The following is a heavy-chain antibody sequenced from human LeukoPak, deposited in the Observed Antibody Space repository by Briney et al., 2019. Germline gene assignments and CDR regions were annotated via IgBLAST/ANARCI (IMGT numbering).Heavy chain of an antibody. J-gene: IGHJ4*02. CDR2: IYHSGST. D-gene: IGHD3-22*01. CDR3: GRYNSGYYYYFDY. Sequence: PSETLSLTCAVSGFPISNGYYWGWIRQPPGTGLEWIGSIYHSGSTYYNPSIKSRVTISVDTSKNQFSLKLSSVTAADTAVYYCGRYNSGYYYYFDYWGQGTLVTVSS. CDR1: GFPISNGYY. V-gene: IGHV4-38-2*01.